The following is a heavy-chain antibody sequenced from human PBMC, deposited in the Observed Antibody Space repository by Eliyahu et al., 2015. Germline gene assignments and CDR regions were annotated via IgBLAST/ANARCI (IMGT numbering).Heavy chain of an antibody. J-gene: IGHJ6*02. CDR1: GGSISXYY. D-gene: IGHD2-2*01. CDR2: IYTSGST. Sequence: QVQLQESGPGLVKPSETLSLTCTVSGGSISXYYWSWIRQPAGKGLEWIGRIYTSGSTNYNPALKSRVTMSVDTSKNQFSLKLSSVTAADTAVYYCARGLIFSSTSAPKYYYYGMDVWGQGTTVTVSS. V-gene: IGHV4-4*07. CDR3: ARGLIFSSTSAPKYYYYGMDV.